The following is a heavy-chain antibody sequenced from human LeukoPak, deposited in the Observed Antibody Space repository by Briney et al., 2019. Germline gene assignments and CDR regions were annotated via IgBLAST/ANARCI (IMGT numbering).Heavy chain of an antibody. D-gene: IGHD3-22*01. V-gene: IGHV7-4-1*02. CDR1: GYTFTSYA. J-gene: IGHJ4*02. CDR2: VNTNTGNP. CDR3: ARDEYYYDSSGYPDYFDY. Sequence: GASVKVSCKASGYTFTSYAMNWVRQAPGQGLEWMGWVNTNTGNPTYAQGFTGRFVFSLDTSVSTAYLQISSLKAEDTAVYYCARDEYYYDSSGYPDYFDYWGQGTLVTVSS.